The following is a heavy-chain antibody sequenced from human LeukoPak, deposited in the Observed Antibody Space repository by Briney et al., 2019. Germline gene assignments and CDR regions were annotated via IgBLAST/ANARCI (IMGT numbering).Heavy chain of an antibody. V-gene: IGHV1-2*02. J-gene: IGHJ6*03. Sequence: GASVKVSCKASGYIFSGYYMHWVRQAPGQGLEWMGWINPNSGRTNYAQKFQGRVTMTRDTSISTAYMELSRLISDDTAVYYCARGPRITLIRGGQWYYYMDVWGKGTTVTISS. CDR2: INPNSGRT. CDR1: GYIFSGYY. D-gene: IGHD3-10*01. CDR3: ARGPRITLIRGGQWYYYMDV.